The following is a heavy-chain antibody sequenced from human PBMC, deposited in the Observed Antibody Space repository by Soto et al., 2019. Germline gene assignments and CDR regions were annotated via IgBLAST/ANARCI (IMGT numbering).Heavy chain of an antibody. V-gene: IGHV4-34*01. CDR2: INHSGST. D-gene: IGHD1-1*01. CDR3: ARDSGNWNFDY. J-gene: IGHJ4*02. CDR1: GGSFSGYY. Sequence: SETLSLTCAVSGGSFSGYYWSWIRQPPGKGLEWIGEINHSGSTNYNPPLKSRVTISVDTSKNQFSLKLSSVTAADTAVCYCARDSGNWNFDYWGQGTLVTVSS.